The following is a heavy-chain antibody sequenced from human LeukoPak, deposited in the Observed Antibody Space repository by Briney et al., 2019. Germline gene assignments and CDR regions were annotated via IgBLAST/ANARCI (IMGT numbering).Heavy chain of an antibody. D-gene: IGHD4-17*01. CDR3: AKGTTPYNWFDP. CDR1: GFTVSSNY. Sequence: GGSLRLSCAASGFTVSSNYMSWVRQAPGKGLEWVAFIRYDGSNKYYADSVKGRFTISRDNSKNTLYLQMNSLRAEDTAVYYCAKGTTPYNWFDPWGQGTLVTVSS. J-gene: IGHJ5*02. V-gene: IGHV3-30*02. CDR2: IRYDGSNK.